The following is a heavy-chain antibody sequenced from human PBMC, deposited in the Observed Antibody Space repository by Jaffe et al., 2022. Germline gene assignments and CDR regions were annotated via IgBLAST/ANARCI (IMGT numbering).Heavy chain of an antibody. CDR2: IYHSGST. V-gene: IGHV4-38-2*01. Sequence: QVQLQESGPGLVKPSETLSLTCAVSGYSISSGYYWGWIRQPPGKGLEYIGSIYHSGSTYHNPSLKSRVTISVDTSKNQFSLRLSSVTAADTAVYYCARTPRYNLVYGDSEIRGDYWGQGTLVTVSS. J-gene: IGHJ4*02. CDR3: ARTPRYNLVYGDSEIRGDY. CDR1: GYSISSGYY. D-gene: IGHD4-17*01.